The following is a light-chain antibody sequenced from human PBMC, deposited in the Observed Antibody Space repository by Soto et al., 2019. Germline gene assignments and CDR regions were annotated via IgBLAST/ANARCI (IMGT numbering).Light chain of an antibody. J-gene: IGKJ5*01. V-gene: IGKV3-11*01. CDR1: QSVSSY. CDR3: QQRSSWPPT. Sequence: EIVLTQSPATLSLSRGERATLSCRASQSVSSYLAWYQQRPGQAPRLLIYDASNRATGVPARFSGSGSGTDFTLTISSLEPEDFAVYYCQQRSSWPPTFGQGTRLDIK. CDR2: DAS.